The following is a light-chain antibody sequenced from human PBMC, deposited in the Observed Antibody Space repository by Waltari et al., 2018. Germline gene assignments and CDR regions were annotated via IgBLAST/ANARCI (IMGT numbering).Light chain of an antibody. CDR3: AAWDDNLAWV. CDR2: SHN. J-gene: IGLJ3*02. Sequence: QSVLTQPPSASGTPGPRVTISCSGSSSNLGSHTINWYQQLPGTAPKLLIYSHNQRPSGVPDRFSGSKSGTSASLTISGLQSQDEGDYYCAAWDDNLAWVFGGGTRLTVL. CDR1: SSNLGSHT. V-gene: IGLV1-44*01.